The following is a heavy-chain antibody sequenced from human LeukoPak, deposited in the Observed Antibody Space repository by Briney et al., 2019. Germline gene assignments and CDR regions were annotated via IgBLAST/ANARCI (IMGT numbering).Heavy chain of an antibody. CDR2: ISSSSSYI. CDR3: ARAFYGSAPLDP. CDR1: GFTFSSYS. J-gene: IGHJ5*02. Sequence: PGGSLRLSCAASGFTFSSYSMNWVRQAPGKGLEWVSSISSSSSYIYYADSVKGRFTISRDNAKNPLYLQMNSLRAEDTAVYYCARAFYGSAPLDPWGQGTLVTVSS. V-gene: IGHV3-21*01. D-gene: IGHD3-10*01.